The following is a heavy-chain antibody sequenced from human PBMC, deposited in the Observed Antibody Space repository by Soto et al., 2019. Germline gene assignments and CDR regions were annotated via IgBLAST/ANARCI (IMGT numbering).Heavy chain of an antibody. CDR2: INQDGSEK. Sequence: GGSLRLSCAASGFTYSSYWMNWARQAPGNGLEWVATINQDGSEKYYVDSVKGRFTISRDNAKNSLYLQMNSLRADDTAVYYCARYPAFCSNGINCPPGPWGQGTQVTVSS. D-gene: IGHD2-8*01. J-gene: IGHJ5*02. CDR3: ARYPAFCSNGINCPPGP. V-gene: IGHV3-7*03. CDR1: GFTYSSYW.